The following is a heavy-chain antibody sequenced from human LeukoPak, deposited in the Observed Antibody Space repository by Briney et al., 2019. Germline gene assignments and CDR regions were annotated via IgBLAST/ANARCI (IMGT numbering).Heavy chain of an antibody. Sequence: SETLSLTCTVSGGSISSYYWSWIRQPAGKGLEWIGRIYTSGSTNYNPPLKSRVTMSVDTSKNQFSLKLSSVTAADTAVYYCAREAYYYDSSGYYYGYFDYWGQGTLVTVSS. D-gene: IGHD3-22*01. J-gene: IGHJ4*02. CDR2: IYTSGST. CDR1: GGSISSYY. V-gene: IGHV4-4*07. CDR3: AREAYYYDSSGYYYGYFDY.